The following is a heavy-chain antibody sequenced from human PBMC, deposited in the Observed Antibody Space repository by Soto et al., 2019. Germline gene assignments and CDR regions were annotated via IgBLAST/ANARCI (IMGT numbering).Heavy chain of an antibody. D-gene: IGHD1-26*01. V-gene: IGHV3-30*03. J-gene: IGHJ4*02. CDR1: GFTFRNYG. Sequence: QVQLVESGGGVFQPGRSLRLSCAASGFTFRNYGMHWVRQVPGKGLEWVALISYDGSKIYYADSVKGRFTISRDNSVNTLYLHMNSLRVEDTAVYYCAQSPRGIELEYRGQGTLVTVSS. CDR2: ISYDGSKI. CDR3: AQSPRGIELEY.